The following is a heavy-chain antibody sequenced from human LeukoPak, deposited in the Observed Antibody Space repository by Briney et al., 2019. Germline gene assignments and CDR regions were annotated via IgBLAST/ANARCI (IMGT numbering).Heavy chain of an antibody. CDR2: ISGSGGST. Sequence: GGSLRLSCAASGLTFSSYAMSWVRQAPGKEREWVSAISGSGGSTYYADSVKGRFTISRDNSKNTLYLQINSLRAEDAAIYCCAKRESSGWPFYFGCWGQGTLVTVSS. D-gene: IGHD6-19*01. J-gene: IGHJ4*02. CDR1: GLTFSSYA. CDR3: AKRESSGWPFYFGC. V-gene: IGHV3-23*01.